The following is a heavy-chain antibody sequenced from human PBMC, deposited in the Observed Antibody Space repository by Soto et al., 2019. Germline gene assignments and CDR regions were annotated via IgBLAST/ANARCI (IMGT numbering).Heavy chain of an antibody. CDR1: GGTFSSYA. D-gene: IGHD3-22*01. Sequence: QVQLVQSGAEVKKPGSSVKVSCKASGGTFSSYAISWVRQAPGQGLEWMGGIIPIFGTANYAQKFQGRGTITADESPSPGYKEASRLESWETGGVYCSGGDASSAFDPWGQGTLVTVSS. CDR2: IIPIFGTA. J-gene: IGHJ5*02. V-gene: IGHV1-69*01. CDR3: SGGDASSAFDP.